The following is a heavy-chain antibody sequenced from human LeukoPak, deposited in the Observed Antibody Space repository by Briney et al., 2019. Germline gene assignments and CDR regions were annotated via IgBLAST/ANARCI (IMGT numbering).Heavy chain of an antibody. Sequence: GGSLRLSRAVSVFTLNYAMDWVRQAPGKGLQWVSAISGSGDSTYYADSVKGRFTISRDNSKNTLYLQMNSLRAEDTPVYYCAINNYVILTHFDYWGQGTLVTVSP. D-gene: IGHD3-9*01. V-gene: IGHV3-23*01. CDR1: VFTLNYA. J-gene: IGHJ4*02. CDR2: ISGSGDST. CDR3: AINNYVILTHFDY.